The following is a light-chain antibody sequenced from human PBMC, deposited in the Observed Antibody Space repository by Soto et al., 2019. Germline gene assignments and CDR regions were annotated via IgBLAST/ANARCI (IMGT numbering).Light chain of an antibody. V-gene: IGKV1-12*01. CDR2: AAS. CDR3: QQANSPPRT. J-gene: IGKJ4*01. CDR1: ERINTY. Sequence: DIQMTQSPSSVSASVGDRVTITCRASERINTYLAWYQQQPGKAPKLLIYAASSLQSGVTSRFSGSGSGTEFTLTISNLQPEDFATYYCQQANSPPRTFGGGTKVEIK.